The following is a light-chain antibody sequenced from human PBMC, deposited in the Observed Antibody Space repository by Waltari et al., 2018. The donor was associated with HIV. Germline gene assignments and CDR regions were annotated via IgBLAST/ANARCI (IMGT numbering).Light chain of an antibody. V-gene: IGLV2-23*02. CDR2: EVS. Sequence: QSALTQPASVSGSPGQSLTISCTGTSSDVGRYNLVSWYQQHPGKAPKLMIYEVSKRLSGVSYRFSGSESGNTASLTISGLQAEDDAVYYCCSYAGSSTFYVFGTGTKVTVL. CDR1: SSDVGRYNL. J-gene: IGLJ1*01. CDR3: CSYAGSSTFYV.